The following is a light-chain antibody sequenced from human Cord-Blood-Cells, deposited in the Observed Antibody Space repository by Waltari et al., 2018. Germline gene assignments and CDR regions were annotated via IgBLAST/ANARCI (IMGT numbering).Light chain of an antibody. Sequence: QSALTPPASVSASPGQSITISCTGTSSDVGSYNLVSWDQQHTGNAPKLMIYEVSKRPSGVSNRFSGSKSGNTASLTISGLQAEDEADYYCCSYAGSSTLGVFGTGTKVTVL. J-gene: IGLJ1*01. CDR3: CSYAGSSTLGV. CDR1: SSDVGSYNL. CDR2: EVS. V-gene: IGLV2-23*02.